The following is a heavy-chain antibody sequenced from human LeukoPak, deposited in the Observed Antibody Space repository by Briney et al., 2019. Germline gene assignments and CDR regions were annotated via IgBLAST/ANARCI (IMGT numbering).Heavy chain of an antibody. CDR2: IDVSGDST. V-gene: IGHV3-23*01. J-gene: IGHJ3*02. CDR3: AKDVSNFIGASDT. Sequence: PGGSLRLSCAASGFAFSSDAMTWVRQTPGKGLEWVSTIDVSGDSTYYADSVEGRFTISRDNSKNTLYLQVNSLRVEDTAVYYCAKDVSNFIGASDTWGQGTMVTVSS. CDR1: GFAFSSDA. D-gene: IGHD2-8*01.